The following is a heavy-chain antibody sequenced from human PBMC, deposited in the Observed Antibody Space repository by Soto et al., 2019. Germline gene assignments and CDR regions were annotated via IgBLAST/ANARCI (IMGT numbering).Heavy chain of an antibody. D-gene: IGHD1-26*01. Sequence: GASVKVSCKTSGYTFSTYFLHWVRQSPGQRLEWMGIINPGDGSTGYTQKFPGRVTMTRDTSTSTVNMELSSLRSEDTAVYYCARARDSGLYPIFDSWGQGTLVTVSS. CDR2: INPGDGST. CDR1: GYTFSTYF. CDR3: ARARDSGLYPIFDS. J-gene: IGHJ4*02. V-gene: IGHV1-46*01.